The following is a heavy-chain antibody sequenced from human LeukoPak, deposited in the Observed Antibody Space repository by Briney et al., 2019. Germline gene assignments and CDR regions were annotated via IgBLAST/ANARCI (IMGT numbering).Heavy chain of an antibody. Sequence: SETLSLTCTVSGGSISSYYWSWIRQPPGKGLEWIGYIYYSGSTNYNPSLKSRVTISVDTSKNQFSLKLSPVTAADTAAYYCARHYGSGSYSAEYFQHWGQGTLVTVSS. D-gene: IGHD3-10*01. J-gene: IGHJ1*01. CDR1: GGSISSYY. CDR3: ARHYGSGSYSAEYFQH. CDR2: IYYSGST. V-gene: IGHV4-59*08.